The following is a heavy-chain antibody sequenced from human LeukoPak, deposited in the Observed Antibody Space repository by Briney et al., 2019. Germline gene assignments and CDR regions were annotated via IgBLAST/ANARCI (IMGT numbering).Heavy chain of an antibody. CDR1: GFTFSSYG. V-gene: IGHV3-23*01. J-gene: IGHJ4*02. CDR2: ISGSGGST. Sequence: GGTLRLSCAASGFTFSSYGMSWVRQAPGKGLEWVSAISGSGGSTYYADSVKGRFTISRDNSKNTLYLQMNSLRAEDTAVYYCAKPLYYGSGRATAIIDYWGQGTLVTVSS. CDR3: AKPLYYGSGRATAIIDY. D-gene: IGHD3-10*01.